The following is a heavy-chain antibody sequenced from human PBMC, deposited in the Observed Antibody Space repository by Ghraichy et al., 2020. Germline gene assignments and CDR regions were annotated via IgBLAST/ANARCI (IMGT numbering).Heavy chain of an antibody. D-gene: IGHD2-15*01. CDR1: GFTFSTYA. CDR3: AKGTLGSCGGVRCYDFDS. J-gene: IGHJ4*02. Sequence: GGSLRLSCGASGFTFSTYAMSWVRQVPGKGLEWVAAISGSDDGTFHAGSVRGRFTISRDNSKNTLYLQMNSLRAEDTAVYFCAKGTLGSCGGVRCYDFDSWGQGTLVTVSS. V-gene: IGHV3-23*01. CDR2: ISGSDDGT.